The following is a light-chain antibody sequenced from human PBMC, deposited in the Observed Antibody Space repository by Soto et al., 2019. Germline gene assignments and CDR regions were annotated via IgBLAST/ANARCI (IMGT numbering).Light chain of an antibody. J-gene: IGKJ1*01. CDR3: QQFGSSPWT. CDR1: QSVSSTY. CDR2: GAS. V-gene: IGKV3-20*01. Sequence: EIVLTQSPGTLSLSPGERATLSCRASQSVSSTYLAWYQQKPGQAPRLLIYGASSRATAIPDRFSGSGSGTDFTLTISRLEPDEFAVYYCQQFGSSPWTFGQGTRVEIK.